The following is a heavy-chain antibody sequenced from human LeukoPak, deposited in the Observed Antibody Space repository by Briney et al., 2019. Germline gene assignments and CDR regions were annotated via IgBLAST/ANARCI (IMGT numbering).Heavy chain of an antibody. CDR1: GFTVSSNY. CDR2: IYSGGST. CDR3: AGYYDSSGYYYFDY. D-gene: IGHD3-22*01. Sequence: GGSLRLSCAASGFTVSSNYMSWVRQAPGEGLEWVSVIYSGGSTYYADSVKGRFTISRDNSKNTLYLQMNSLRAEDTAVYYCAGYYDSSGYYYFDYWGQGTLVTVSS. J-gene: IGHJ4*02. V-gene: IGHV3-66*02.